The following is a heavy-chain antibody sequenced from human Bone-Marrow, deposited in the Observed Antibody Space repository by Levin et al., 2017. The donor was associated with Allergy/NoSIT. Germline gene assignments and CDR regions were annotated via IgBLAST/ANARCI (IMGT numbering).Heavy chain of an antibody. CDR3: ARESSPRLDGSGSYGAVFSYYGMDV. D-gene: IGHD3-10*01. Sequence: GESLKISCAASGFTVSSNYMSWVRQAPGKGLEWVSVIYSGGRTYYADSVKGRFTISRDNSKNTLYLQMKSRRAEDTAVYYCARESSPRLDGSGSYGAVFSYYGMDVWGQGTTVTVSS. J-gene: IGHJ6*02. CDR2: IYSGGRT. CDR1: GFTVSSNY. V-gene: IGHV3-53*01.